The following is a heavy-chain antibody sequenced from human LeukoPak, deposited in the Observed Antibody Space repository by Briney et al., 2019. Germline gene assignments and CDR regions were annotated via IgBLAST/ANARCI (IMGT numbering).Heavy chain of an antibody. V-gene: IGHV1-46*01. CDR3: AREESGGYFDY. CDR1: GFTFTNYY. Sequence: ASVKVSCKASGFTFTNYYMHWVRQAPGQGLEWMGLINPSGSSTNYAQKFRGRVTMTRDTSTSTVYMELSSLRSEDTAVYYCAREESGGYFDYGGQGTLVTVSS. CDR2: INPSGSST. D-gene: IGHD2-8*02. J-gene: IGHJ4*02.